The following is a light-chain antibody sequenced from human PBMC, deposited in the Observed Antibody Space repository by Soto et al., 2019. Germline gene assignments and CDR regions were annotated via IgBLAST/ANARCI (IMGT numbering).Light chain of an antibody. CDR1: QSVSSNY. V-gene: IGKV3-20*01. J-gene: IGKJ1*01. Sequence: EIVLTQSPGTLSLSPGERATLSCRASQSVSSNYVAWYRQRPGQAPRLLIYGASNRATGISDRFSGSGSGTDFTLTISRLEPEDFAVYYCQDYGSSRTFGQGTMVDIK. CDR2: GAS. CDR3: QDYGSSRT.